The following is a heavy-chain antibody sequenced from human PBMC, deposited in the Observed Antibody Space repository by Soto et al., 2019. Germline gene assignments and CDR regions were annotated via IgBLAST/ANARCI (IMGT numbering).Heavy chain of an antibody. CDR2: IIPILGIA. Sequence: QVQLVQSGAEVKKPGSSVKVSCKASGGTFSSYTISWVRQAPGQRLEWMGRIIPILGIANYAQKFQGRVTITADKSTSTAYMELSSRRSEDTAVYYCARDQAAAVDYYYGRDVWGQGTTVTVSS. CDR1: GGTFSSYT. V-gene: IGHV1-69*08. D-gene: IGHD6-13*01. J-gene: IGHJ6*02. CDR3: ARDQAAAVDYYYGRDV.